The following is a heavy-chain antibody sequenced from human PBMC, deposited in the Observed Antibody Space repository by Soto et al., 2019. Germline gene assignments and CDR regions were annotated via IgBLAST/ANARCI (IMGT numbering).Heavy chain of an antibody. J-gene: IGHJ5*02. CDR3: ARMRRYCSSTSCYLFDP. D-gene: IGHD2-2*01. CDR2: ISAYNGNT. Sequence: QVQLVQSGAEVKKPGASVKVSCKASGYTVTSYGSSWVRQAPGQGLEWMGWISAYNGNTNYAQKLHGRVTMTTDTSTSTAYMELRSLRSDDTAVYYCARMRRYCSSTSCYLFDPWGQGTLVTVSS. CDR1: GYTVTSYG. V-gene: IGHV1-18*01.